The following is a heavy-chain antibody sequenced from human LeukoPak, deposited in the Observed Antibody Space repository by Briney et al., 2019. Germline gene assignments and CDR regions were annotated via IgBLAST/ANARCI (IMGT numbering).Heavy chain of an antibody. D-gene: IGHD3-22*01. CDR2: SNPNSGGT. Sequence: GASVKVSCKASGYTFTGYYMHWVRQAPGQGLEWRGWSNPNSGGTNYAQKFQGRVTMTRDTSISTAYMELSRLRSDDTAVYYCARAGIWDYSDSSGYHNGAFDIWGQGTMVTVSS. CDR3: ARAGIWDYSDSSGYHNGAFDI. V-gene: IGHV1-2*02. CDR1: GYTFTGYY. J-gene: IGHJ3*02.